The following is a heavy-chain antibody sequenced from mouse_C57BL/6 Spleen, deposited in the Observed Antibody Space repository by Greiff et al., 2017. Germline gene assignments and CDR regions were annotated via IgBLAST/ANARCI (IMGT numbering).Heavy chain of an antibody. V-gene: IGHV1-72*01. D-gene: IGHD2-2*01. CDR2: IDPNSGGT. Sequence: QVQLQQSGAELVKPGASVKMSCKASGYTFTSYWMHWVKQRPGRGLEWIGRIDPNSGGTKYNEKFKGKATLAVDKSSSTAYMQLSSLTSEDSAVYYWAADGYDAYYAMDYWGQGTSVTVSS. CDR1: GYTFTSYW. J-gene: IGHJ4*01. CDR3: AADGYDAYYAMDY.